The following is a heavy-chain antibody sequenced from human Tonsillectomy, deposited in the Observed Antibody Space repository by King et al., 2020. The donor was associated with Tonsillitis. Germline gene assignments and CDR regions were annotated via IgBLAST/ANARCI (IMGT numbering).Heavy chain of an antibody. CDR3: AKRSSNVWYHFDF. Sequence: VQLVESGGGVVQPGKSLRLSCAASGFSFRTYDMSWVRQAPGEGLEWVAIMSYDATSEDYADSVKGRFAISSDNSKNRLYLQMNSLRPEDTAVYYCAKRSSNVWYHFDFWGRGAQVTVSS. V-gene: IGHV3-30*18. D-gene: IGHD6-19*01. J-gene: IGHJ4*02. CDR1: GFSFRTYD. CDR2: MSYDATSE.